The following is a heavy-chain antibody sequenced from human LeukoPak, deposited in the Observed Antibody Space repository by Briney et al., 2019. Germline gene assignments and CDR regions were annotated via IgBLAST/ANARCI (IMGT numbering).Heavy chain of an antibody. CDR2: ISTKGGST. CDR1: GFIFSNYA. J-gene: IGHJ4*02. Sequence: GGSLRLSCAASGFIFSNYAMYWVRQAPGKGLESVAAISTKGGSTSYADFVKGRMTISRDDSKNTLFLQMGSLTTDDMGLYFCARDRSGAFDYWGQGTLVTVSS. V-gene: IGHV3-64*02. CDR3: ARDRSGAFDY. D-gene: IGHD6-19*01.